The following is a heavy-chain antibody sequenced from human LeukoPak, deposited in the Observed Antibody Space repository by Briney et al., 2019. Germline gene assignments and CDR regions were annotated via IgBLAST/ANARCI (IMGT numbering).Heavy chain of an antibody. J-gene: IGHJ4*02. D-gene: IGHD6-19*01. CDR2: IYSGGST. CDR3: ARETRSGWYGVDY. CDR1: GGSISSDY. Sequence: PSETLSLTCTVSGGSISSDYWNWIRQPPGKGLEWIGYIYSGGSTDYAPSLKSRATISVDTSKNQFSLKLNSVTAADTAVYYCARETRSGWYGVDYWGQGTLVTVSS. V-gene: IGHV4-59*01.